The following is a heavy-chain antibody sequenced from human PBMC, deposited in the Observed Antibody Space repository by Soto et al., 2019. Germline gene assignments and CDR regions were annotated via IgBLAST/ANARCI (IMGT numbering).Heavy chain of an antibody. Sequence: QVQLVQSGAEVKRPGSSVKVSCKASGDMFRNSAFTWVRQAPGQGPAWMGVIIPLFRKTNVAQNFQGRVTFTADESTSSLYMEASSLTSEDTAVYYCARARLSNGDPNIYFFYGLDVWGQGTTITVSS. D-gene: IGHD3-10*01. CDR2: IIPLFRKT. J-gene: IGHJ6*02. V-gene: IGHV1-69*01. CDR1: GDMFRNSA. CDR3: ARARLSNGDPNIYFFYGLDV.